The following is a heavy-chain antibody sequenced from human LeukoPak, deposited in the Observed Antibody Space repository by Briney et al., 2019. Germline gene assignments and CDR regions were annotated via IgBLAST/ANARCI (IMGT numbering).Heavy chain of an antibody. J-gene: IGHJ4*02. Sequence: ASVKVSCKASGGTFSSYAISWVRQAPGQGLEWMGWISAYNGNTNYAQKLQGRVTMTTDTSTSTAYMELRSLRSDDTAVYYCASVYCSSTSCYRGGLDYWGQGTLVTVSS. D-gene: IGHD2-2*01. CDR1: GGTFSSYA. V-gene: IGHV1-18*01. CDR2: ISAYNGNT. CDR3: ASVYCSSTSCYRGGLDY.